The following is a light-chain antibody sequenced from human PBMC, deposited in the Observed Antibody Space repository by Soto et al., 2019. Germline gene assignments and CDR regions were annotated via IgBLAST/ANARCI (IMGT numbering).Light chain of an antibody. Sequence: QSVLTQPPSASGTPGQRVTISCSGRSSNIGSNYVYWYQQLPGTAPKLLIYRNNQRPSGVPDRCSGSKSGTSASLAISGLWSEDEDHYYCAAWDDSLHVVFGGCTKLNAL. CDR1: SSNIGSNY. J-gene: IGLJ2*01. CDR3: AAWDDSLHVV. CDR2: RNN. V-gene: IGLV1-47*03.